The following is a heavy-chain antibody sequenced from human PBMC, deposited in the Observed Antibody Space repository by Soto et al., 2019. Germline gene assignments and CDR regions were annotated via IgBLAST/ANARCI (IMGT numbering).Heavy chain of an antibody. D-gene: IGHD1-26*01. Sequence: ESGGGVVQPGGSLRLPCAASGFIFSAYGIHWVRQAPGKGLEWVAIVWNDGINKYYADSVKGRFTISRDNFKNTVDLQMNSLRVEDTAVYYCARLAYSNFLGGLDSWGQGTLVTASS. V-gene: IGHV3-33*01. CDR2: VWNDGINK. CDR1: GFIFSAYG. J-gene: IGHJ5*01. CDR3: ARLAYSNFLGGLDS.